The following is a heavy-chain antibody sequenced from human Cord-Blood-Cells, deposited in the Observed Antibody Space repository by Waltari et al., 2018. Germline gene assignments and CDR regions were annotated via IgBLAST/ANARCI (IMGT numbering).Heavy chain of an antibody. CDR3: ARLGSSSPGVFRYYYYMDV. Sequence: QLQLQESGPGLVKPSETLSLTCTVSGGSISSSSYYWGWIRQPPGKGLEWIGIIYYSGITYYNPSLKSRVTISVDTSKNQFSLKLSSVTAADTAVYYCARLGSSSPGVFRYYYYMDVWGKGTTVTVSS. D-gene: IGHD6-6*01. V-gene: IGHV4-39*01. J-gene: IGHJ6*03. CDR1: GGSISSSSYY. CDR2: IYYSGIT.